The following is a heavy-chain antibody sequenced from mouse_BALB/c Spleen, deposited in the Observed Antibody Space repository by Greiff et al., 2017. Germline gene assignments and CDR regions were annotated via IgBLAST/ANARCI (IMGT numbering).Heavy chain of an antibody. CDR2: INPYNDGT. CDR3: ARSGYGKMTYYFDY. J-gene: IGHJ2*01. V-gene: IGHV1-14*01. CDR1: GYTFTSYV. D-gene: IGHD2-1*01. Sequence: VQLKESGPELVKPGASVKMSCKASGYTFTSYVMHWVKQKPGQGLEWIGYINPYNDGTKYNEKFKGKATLTSDKSSSTAYMELSSLTSEDSAVYYCARSGYGKMTYYFDYWGQGTTLTVSS.